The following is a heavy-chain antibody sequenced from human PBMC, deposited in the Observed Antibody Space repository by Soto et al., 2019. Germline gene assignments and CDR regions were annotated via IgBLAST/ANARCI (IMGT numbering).Heavy chain of an antibody. Sequence: AASVKVSCKASGYTFTSYGISWVRQAPGQGLEWMGWISAYNGNTNYAQKLQGRVTMTTDTSTSTAYMELRSLRSDDTAVYYCARDPYYYGSGSYYGSGGEFDPWGQGTLVTVSS. V-gene: IGHV1-18*01. D-gene: IGHD3-10*01. CDR1: GYTFTSYG. J-gene: IGHJ5*02. CDR2: ISAYNGNT. CDR3: ARDPYYYGSGSYYGSGGEFDP.